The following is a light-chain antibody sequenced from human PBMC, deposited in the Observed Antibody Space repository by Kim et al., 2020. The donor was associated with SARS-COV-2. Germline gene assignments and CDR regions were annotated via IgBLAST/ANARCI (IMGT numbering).Light chain of an antibody. J-gene: IGKJ1*01. V-gene: IGKV1-12*01. CDR1: QDVSSW. CDR3: LQANSFPRT. Sequence: DIQMTQSPSSVSASVGDRVTITCRASQDVSSWLVWYQQKPVKAPKVLIYAASTLHSGVPSRFSGSGSGTDFTLTINSLQPEDFATYYCLQANSFPRTFGQGTKVDIK. CDR2: AAS.